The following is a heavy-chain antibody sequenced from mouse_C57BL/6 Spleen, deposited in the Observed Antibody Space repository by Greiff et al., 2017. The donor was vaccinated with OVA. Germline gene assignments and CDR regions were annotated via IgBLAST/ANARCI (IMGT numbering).Heavy chain of an antibody. CDR2: INPNNGGT. J-gene: IGHJ2*01. D-gene: IGHD2-1*01. CDR3: AIEDGTGYFDY. CDR1: GYTFTDYY. V-gene: IGHV1-26*01. Sequence: EVQLQQSGPELVKPGASVKISCKASGYTFTDYYMNWVKQSHGKSLEWIGDINPNNGGTSYNQKFKGKATLTVDKSSSTAYMELRSLTSEDSAVDYCAIEDGTGYFDYWGQGTTLTVSS.